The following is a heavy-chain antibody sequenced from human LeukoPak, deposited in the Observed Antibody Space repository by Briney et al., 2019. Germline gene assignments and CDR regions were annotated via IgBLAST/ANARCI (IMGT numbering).Heavy chain of an antibody. CDR3: ARGYCSSTCCYKNCFDP. J-gene: IGHJ5*02. Sequence: GGSLRLSCAASGFTISGNYMSWVRQAPGKGLEWVSFIYSNGNTDYTDSVKGRFTISRDNSKNKLYLQMTSLRAEDTAVYYCARGYCSSTCCYKNCFDPWGEGTLVTVSS. CDR2: IYSNGNT. D-gene: IGHD2-2*02. CDR1: GFTISGNY. V-gene: IGHV3-53*01.